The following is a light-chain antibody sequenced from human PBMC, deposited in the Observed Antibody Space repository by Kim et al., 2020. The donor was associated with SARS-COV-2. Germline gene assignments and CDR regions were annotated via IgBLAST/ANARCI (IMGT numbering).Light chain of an antibody. CDR3: QQYNTYPWT. Sequence: ASGGDRVTITCRASQSINIWLAWYQQKPGKAPKLLIYKASSLESGVPSRFSGGGSATEFTLTISSLQPDDFSTYYCQQYNTYPWTFGQGTKVDIK. CDR2: KAS. V-gene: IGKV1-5*03. J-gene: IGKJ1*01. CDR1: QSINIW.